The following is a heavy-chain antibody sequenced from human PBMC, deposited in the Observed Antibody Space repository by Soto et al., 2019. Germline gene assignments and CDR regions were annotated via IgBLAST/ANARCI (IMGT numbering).Heavy chain of an antibody. CDR2: IKSNADGGAT. D-gene: IGHD3-10*01. CDR1: GFTLTKAS. V-gene: IGHV3-15*01. CDR3: TTAPFSFITLPGTSFLIGMAV. J-gene: IGHJ6*02. Sequence: EVQLVESGGRLVEPGGSLRVSCAASGFTLTKASMSWVRQAPGKGLEWVGHIKSNADGGATDYAAPVKGRFTVSRDDSRNTLYLQLNSLKTEDTAVYYCTTAPFSFITLPGTSFLIGMAVWGQGTTVTVSS.